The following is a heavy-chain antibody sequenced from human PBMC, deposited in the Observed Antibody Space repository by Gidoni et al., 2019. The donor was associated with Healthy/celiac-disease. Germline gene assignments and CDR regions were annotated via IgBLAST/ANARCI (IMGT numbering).Heavy chain of an antibody. V-gene: IGHV5-10-1*03. D-gene: IGHD3-22*01. CDR3: AETDYYDSSGYSTDAFDI. J-gene: IGHJ3*02. CDR2: IDPSDSYT. CDR1: GYSFTSYW. Sequence: EVQLVQSGAEVKKHGESLRLSCKGSGYSFTSYWISWVRQMPGKGLEWMGRIDPSDSYTNYSPSFQGHVTISADKSISTAYLQWSSLKASDTAMYYCAETDYYDSSGYSTDAFDIWGQGTMVTVSS.